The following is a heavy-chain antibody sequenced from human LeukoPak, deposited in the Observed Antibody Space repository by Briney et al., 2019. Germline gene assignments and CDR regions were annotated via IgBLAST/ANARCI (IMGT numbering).Heavy chain of an antibody. Sequence: GGSLRLSCAASGFTFSSYSMNWVRQAPGKGLEWVSYISSSSSTIYYADSVKGRFTISRDNAKNSLYLQMNSLRAEDTAVYYCAREGGIAAAGWGFTEENYFDYWGQGTLVTVSS. J-gene: IGHJ4*02. CDR3: AREGGIAAAGWGFTEENYFDY. V-gene: IGHV3-48*04. CDR1: GFTFSSYS. D-gene: IGHD6-13*01. CDR2: ISSSSSTI.